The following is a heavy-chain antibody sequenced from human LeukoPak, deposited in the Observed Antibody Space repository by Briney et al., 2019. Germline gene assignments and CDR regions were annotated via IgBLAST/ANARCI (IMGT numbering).Heavy chain of an antibody. CDR1: GFTFRSHA. CDR3: TTAVGATEDFDY. J-gene: IGHJ4*02. Sequence: GGSLRLSCAASGFTFRSHAMTWVRQAPGKGLEWVGRIKRKTEGGTTNYAAPVKGRFSISRDDSKNRLYLQMNSLKIEDTAVYYCTTAVGATEDFDYWGQGTLVTVSS. V-gene: IGHV3-15*01. D-gene: IGHD1-26*01. CDR2: IKRKTEGGTT.